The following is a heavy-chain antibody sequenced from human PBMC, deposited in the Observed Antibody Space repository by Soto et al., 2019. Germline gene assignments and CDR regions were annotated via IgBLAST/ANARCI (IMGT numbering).Heavy chain of an antibody. V-gene: IGHV3-23*01. D-gene: IGHD5-18*01. CDR3: AKQGGYSFGPGDYYGMDI. CDR1: GFTFSNFA. J-gene: IGHJ6*02. CDR2: IIGSGGTT. Sequence: EVQLLESGGGLVQPGGSLRLSCAASGFTFSNFAMNWVRQAPGKGLEWVSGIIGSGGTTYYADSVKGRFTISRDKSKTTRYLQMNSLRAEDTAIYYCAKQGGYSFGPGDYYGMDIWGQGTTVTVSS.